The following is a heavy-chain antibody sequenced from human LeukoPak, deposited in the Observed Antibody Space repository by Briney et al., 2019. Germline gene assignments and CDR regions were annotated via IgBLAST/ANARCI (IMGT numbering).Heavy chain of an antibody. D-gene: IGHD3-22*01. Sequence: PSETLSLTCTVSGGSISSGGYYWSWIRQHPGKGLEWIGYIYYSGSTYYNPSLKSLVTISVDTSKNQFSLKLSSVTAADTAVYYCARDRFKYYDSSGYYYFYYYGMDVWGQGTTVTVSS. CDR2: IYYSGST. CDR1: GGSISSGGYY. V-gene: IGHV4-31*01. J-gene: IGHJ6*02. CDR3: ARDRFKYYDSSGYYYFYYYGMDV.